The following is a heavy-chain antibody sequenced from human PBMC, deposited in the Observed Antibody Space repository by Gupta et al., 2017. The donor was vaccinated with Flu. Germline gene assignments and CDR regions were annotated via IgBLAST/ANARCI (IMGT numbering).Heavy chain of an antibody. Sequence: VSGGSISSYYWTWIRQPPGKGLEWIGYIYYSGSTTYNPSLKSRVTISVDTTKNQFSLKLTSVTAADTAVYYCARGYSSSWKVCDYWGQGTLV. CDR1: GGSISSYY. J-gene: IGHJ4*02. CDR3: ARGYSSSWKVCDY. V-gene: IGHV4-59*01. CDR2: IYYSGST. D-gene: IGHD6-13*01.